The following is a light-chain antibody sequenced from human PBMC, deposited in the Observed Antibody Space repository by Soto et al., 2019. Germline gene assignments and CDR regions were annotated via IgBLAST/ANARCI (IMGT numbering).Light chain of an antibody. V-gene: IGLV1-44*01. CDR3: ATWDDSLNGWV. CDR1: SSNIESNT. J-gene: IGLJ2*01. Sequence: QSVLTQPPSASGTPGQRVTIACSGGSSNIESNTVNWYQQVPGTAPKLLVYSNNQRPSGVPDRFSGSQAGTSASLAISGLQSEDEADYYCATWDDSLNGWVIGGETKLTVL. CDR2: SNN.